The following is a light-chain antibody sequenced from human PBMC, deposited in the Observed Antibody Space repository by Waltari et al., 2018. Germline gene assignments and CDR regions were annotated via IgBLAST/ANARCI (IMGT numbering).Light chain of an antibody. CDR2: YDK. CDR3: QVWDSTSDHRV. Sequence: SYVLTQPPSVSVAPGETARITCGGNNIGSKSVHWFQQKPGPAPVLVIHYDKDRPSGIPEGFAGSNSGNTATLTISRVEGGDEADYYCQVWDSTSDHRVFGGGTTLTVL. J-gene: IGLJ3*02. V-gene: IGLV3-21*01. CDR1: NIGSKS.